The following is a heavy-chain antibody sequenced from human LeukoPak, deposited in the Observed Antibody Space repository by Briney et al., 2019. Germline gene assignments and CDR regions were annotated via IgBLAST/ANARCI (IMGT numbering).Heavy chain of an antibody. Sequence: PSETLSLTCTVSGGSISSYYWSWIRQPPGKGLEWIGYIYYSGSTNYNPSLKSRVTISVDTSKNQFSLKLSSVTAADTAVYYCARGGYSYGLYGMDVWGQGTTVTVSS. CDR2: IYYSGST. D-gene: IGHD5-18*01. J-gene: IGHJ6*02. CDR1: GGSISSYY. CDR3: ARGGYSYGLYGMDV. V-gene: IGHV4-59*01.